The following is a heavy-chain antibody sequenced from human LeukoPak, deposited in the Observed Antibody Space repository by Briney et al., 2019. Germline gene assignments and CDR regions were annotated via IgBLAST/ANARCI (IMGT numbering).Heavy chain of an antibody. J-gene: IGHJ4*02. D-gene: IGHD3-9*01. CDR3: ARVDMLTGYYFFDS. V-gene: IGHV1-18*01. CDR1: GYSFTNYG. CDR2: ISTNNGNT. Sequence: ASVRVSCKASGYSFTNYGISWVRQARGQGLEWMGWISTNNGNTKYVQKFQGRVSMTTDTSTSTAYLELRSLRSDDTAVFYCARVDMLTGYYFFDSWGQGTLLIVSS.